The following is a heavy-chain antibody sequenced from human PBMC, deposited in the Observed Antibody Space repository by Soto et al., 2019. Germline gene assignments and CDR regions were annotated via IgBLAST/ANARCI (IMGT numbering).Heavy chain of an antibody. J-gene: IGHJ4*02. CDR3: ARGPSGDKVDY. CDR1: GGSISSAAYC. CDR2: IYDGGTT. Sequence: QVQLQESGPRLVSPSQTISLTCTDFGGSISSAAYCWSWIRQSPGKGLEWIGHIYDGGTTYSSPSLKGRLTISADTSETQFSLKLNSVSAADTAVYYCARGPSGDKVDYWGQGIQVTVSS. V-gene: IGHV4-30-4*01. D-gene: IGHD7-27*01.